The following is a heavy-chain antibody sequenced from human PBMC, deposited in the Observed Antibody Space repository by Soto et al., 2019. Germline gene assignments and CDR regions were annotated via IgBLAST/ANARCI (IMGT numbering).Heavy chain of an antibody. Sequence: ASVKVSCKASGYTFTGYYMHWVRQAPGQGLEWMGWINPNSGGTNYAQKFQGWVTMTRDTSISTAYMELSRLRSDDTAVYYCARNQVAVAGAGDYYGMDVWGQGTTVTVSS. CDR2: INPNSGGT. CDR1: GYTFTGYY. V-gene: IGHV1-2*04. J-gene: IGHJ6*02. D-gene: IGHD6-19*01. CDR3: ARNQVAVAGAGDYYGMDV.